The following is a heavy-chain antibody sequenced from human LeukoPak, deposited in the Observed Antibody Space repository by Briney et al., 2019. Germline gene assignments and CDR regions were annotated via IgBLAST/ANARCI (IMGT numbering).Heavy chain of an antibody. CDR3: ARGVHARWLVLSGWFDP. CDR2: IYYSGST. D-gene: IGHD6-19*01. V-gene: IGHV4-39*01. Sequence: PSETLSLTCTVSGGSISSSSYYWGWIRQPPGKGLEWIGSIYYSGSTYFNPSLKSRVTISVDTSKNQFSLKLSSVTAADTAVYYCARGVHARWLVLSGWFDPWGQGTLVTVSS. J-gene: IGHJ5*02. CDR1: GGSISSSSYY.